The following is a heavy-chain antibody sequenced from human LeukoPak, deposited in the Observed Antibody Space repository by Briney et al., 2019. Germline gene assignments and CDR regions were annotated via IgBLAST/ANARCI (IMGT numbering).Heavy chain of an antibody. D-gene: IGHD2-21*02. J-gene: IGHJ4*02. CDR3: ARVTLAILRNFDY. CDR1: GGSISSSSYY. CDR2: IYYSGST. Sequence: PSETLSLTCTVSGGSISSSSYYWGWIRQPPGKGLEWIGSIYYSGSTYYNPSLKSRVTISVDTSKNQFSLKLSSVTAADTAVYYCARVTLAILRNFDYWGQGTLVTVSS. V-gene: IGHV4-39*01.